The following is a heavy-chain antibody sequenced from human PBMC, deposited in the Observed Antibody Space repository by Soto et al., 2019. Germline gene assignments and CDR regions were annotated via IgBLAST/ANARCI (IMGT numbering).Heavy chain of an antibody. CDR3: ARGWYSSSSYYYYGMDV. J-gene: IGHJ6*02. D-gene: IGHD6-13*01. CDR1: GFTFSRNG. Sequence: QVQLVESGGGVVQPGRSLRLSCAASGFTFSRNGMHWVRQAPGKGLEWEAVIWYDGSNKYYADSVKGRFTISRDNSKNTLYLQMNSLRAEDTAVYYCARGWYSSSSYYYYGMDVWGQGTTVTVSS. V-gene: IGHV3-33*01. CDR2: IWYDGSNK.